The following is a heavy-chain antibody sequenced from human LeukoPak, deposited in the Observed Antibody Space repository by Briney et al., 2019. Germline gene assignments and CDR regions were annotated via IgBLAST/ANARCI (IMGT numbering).Heavy chain of an antibody. Sequence: SETLSLTCAVYGGSLSIYFWSWIRQPPGQRLEWIGEITHSGSIHYNPSLKGRVTISRDTSKNQFSLRLSSVTAADTAVYYCAPIFGDYSDFDSWGQGTLVTVSS. J-gene: IGHJ4*01. CDR1: GGSLSIYF. CDR3: APIFGDYSDFDS. V-gene: IGHV4-34*01. CDR2: ITHSGSI. D-gene: IGHD4-17*01.